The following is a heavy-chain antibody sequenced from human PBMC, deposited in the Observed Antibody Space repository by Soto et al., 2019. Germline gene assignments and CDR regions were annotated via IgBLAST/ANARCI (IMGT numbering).Heavy chain of an antibody. Sequence: QVQLVESGGGVVQPGRSLRLSCAASGFTFSSYGMHWVRQAPGKGLEWVAVIWYDGSNKYYADSVKGRFTISRDNSKNTLYLQMNSLSAEETAVYYCARDGETTATRYGMDVWGQGTTVTVSS. CDR3: ARDGETTATRYGMDV. CDR2: IWYDGSNK. V-gene: IGHV3-33*01. D-gene: IGHD4-17*01. J-gene: IGHJ6*02. CDR1: GFTFSSYG.